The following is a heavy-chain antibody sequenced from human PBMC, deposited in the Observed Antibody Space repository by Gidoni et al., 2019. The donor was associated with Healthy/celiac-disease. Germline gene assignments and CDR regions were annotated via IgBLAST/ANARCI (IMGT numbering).Heavy chain of an antibody. V-gene: IGHV3-23*01. D-gene: IGHD4-17*01. J-gene: IGHJ4*02. CDR3: AKYIMSLLISYGDYGY. CDR1: GFTFSSYA. Sequence: EVQLLESGGGLVQPGGSLRLSCAASGFTFSSYAMSWVRQAPGKGLEWFSAISGSGGSTYYADSVKGRFTISRDNSKNTLYLQMNSLRAEDTAVYYCAKYIMSLLISYGDYGYWGQGTLVTVSS. CDR2: ISGSGGST.